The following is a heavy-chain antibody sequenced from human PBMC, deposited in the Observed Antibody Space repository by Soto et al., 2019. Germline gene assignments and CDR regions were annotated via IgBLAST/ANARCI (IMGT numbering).Heavy chain of an antibody. D-gene: IGHD2-2*01. CDR3: AKGLHGAAYCSSTSCYQFAKRIDY. CDR2: ISYDGSNK. Sequence: GGSLRLSCAASGFTFSSYGMHWVRQAPGKGLEWVAVISYDGSNKYYADSVKGRFTISRDNSKNTLYLQMNSLRAGDTAVYYCAKGLHGAAYCSSTSCYQFAKRIDYWGQGTLVTVSS. CDR1: GFTFSSYG. J-gene: IGHJ4*02. V-gene: IGHV3-30*18.